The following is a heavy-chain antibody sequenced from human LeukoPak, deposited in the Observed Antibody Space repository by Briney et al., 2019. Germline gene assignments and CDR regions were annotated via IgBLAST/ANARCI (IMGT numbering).Heavy chain of an antibody. V-gene: IGHV1-2*02. CDR1: GYTFTGYY. Sequence: ASVKVSCKASGYTFTGYYMHWVRQAPGQGLEWMGWINPNSGGTNYAQKFQGRVTMTRDTSISTAYMELSRLRSDDTAVYYCAKDRANWKAPANGFDYWGQGTLVTVSS. D-gene: IGHD1-1*01. CDR2: INPNSGGT. J-gene: IGHJ4*02. CDR3: AKDRANWKAPANGFDY.